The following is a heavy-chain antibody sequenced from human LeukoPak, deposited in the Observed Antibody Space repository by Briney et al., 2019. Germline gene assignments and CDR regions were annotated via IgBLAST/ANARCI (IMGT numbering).Heavy chain of an antibody. J-gene: IGHJ4*02. CDR3: AKLESRGYGDFGEFDY. D-gene: IGHD4-17*01. Sequence: GGSLRLSCAASGFTFSSYAMSWVRQAPGKGLEWVSAISGSGGSTDYADSVKGRFTISRDNSKNTLYLQMNSLRVEDTAVYYCAKLESRGYGDFGEFDYWGQGTLVTVSS. CDR1: GFTFSSYA. CDR2: ISGSGGST. V-gene: IGHV3-23*01.